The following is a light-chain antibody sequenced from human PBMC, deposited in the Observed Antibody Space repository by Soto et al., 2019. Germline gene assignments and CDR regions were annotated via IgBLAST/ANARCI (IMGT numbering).Light chain of an antibody. J-gene: IGLJ2*01. Sequence: SYELTQAPSASVSPGQTVSITCSGDKLGDRYACWYQQKPGQSPVLVIYQDFRRPSGIPERFSGSNSGNTATLTITGTQAMDEADYYCQAWDSTTGVVFGGGTKLTVL. V-gene: IGLV3-1*01. CDR3: QAWDSTTGVV. CDR2: QDF. CDR1: KLGDRY.